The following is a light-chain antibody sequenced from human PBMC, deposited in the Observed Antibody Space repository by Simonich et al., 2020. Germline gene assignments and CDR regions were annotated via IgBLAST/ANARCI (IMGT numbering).Light chain of an antibody. CDR1: SSAVGSYNL. J-gene: IGLJ2*01. Sequence: QSALTQPASVSGSPGQSITISCTGTSSAVGSYNLVSWYQQHPGKAPKLMIYDVSNRPSGVSNRFSGSKSGNTASLTISGLQAEDEADYYCSSYTSSSTLVVFGGGTKLTVL. CDR2: DVS. V-gene: IGLV2-14*02. CDR3: SSYTSSSTLVV.